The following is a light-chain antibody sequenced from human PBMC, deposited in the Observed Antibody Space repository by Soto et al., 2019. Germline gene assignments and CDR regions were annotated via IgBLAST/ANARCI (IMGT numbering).Light chain of an antibody. Sequence: DIPMTQSPSSLSASVGDRGTIACRASQSTSSHLSWYQQKPGKPPKLLIYAASFLQSGVPSRFSGSGFETDFTLTISSLQPEDFATYYCQQIYSTPFTFGPGTKVDIK. CDR2: AAS. CDR1: QSTSSH. V-gene: IGKV1-39*01. J-gene: IGKJ3*01. CDR3: QQIYSTPFT.